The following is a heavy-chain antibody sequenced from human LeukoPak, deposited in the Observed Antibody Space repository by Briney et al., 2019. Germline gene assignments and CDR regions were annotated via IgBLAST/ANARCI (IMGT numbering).Heavy chain of an antibody. V-gene: IGHV3-73*01. CDR2: IRSKPKNYAT. CDR3: TRHGDQDY. CDR1: GFTFSGSA. Sequence: GGSLRLSCAASGFTFSGSAIHWVRQASGKGLEWVGRIRSKPKNYATAYAASVKGRFTISRDDSKNTAYLQMNSLKTEDTAVYYCTRHGDQDYWGQGTLVTVSS. J-gene: IGHJ4*02. D-gene: IGHD7-27*01.